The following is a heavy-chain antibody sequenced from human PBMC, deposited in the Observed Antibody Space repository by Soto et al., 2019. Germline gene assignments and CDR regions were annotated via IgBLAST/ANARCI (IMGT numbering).Heavy chain of an antibody. D-gene: IGHD6-13*01. Sequence: SETLSLTCAVYGGSFSGYYWSWIRQPPGKGLEWIGEINHSGSTNYNPSLKSRVTISVDTSKNQFSLKLSSVTAADTAVYYCARGLDQQQLVRAYAFEIWGQGTMVTVSS. CDR2: INHSGST. J-gene: IGHJ3*02. CDR3: ARGLDQQQLVRAYAFEI. CDR1: GGSFSGYY. V-gene: IGHV4-34*01.